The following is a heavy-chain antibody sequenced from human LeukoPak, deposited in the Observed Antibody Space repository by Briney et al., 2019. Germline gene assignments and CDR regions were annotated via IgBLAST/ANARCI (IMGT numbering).Heavy chain of an antibody. V-gene: IGHV4-59*01. J-gene: IGHJ3*02. CDR2: IYYSGST. D-gene: IGHD3-16*02. CDR3: ASDLHDYVWGSYRQNAAFDI. CDR1: GGSISRYY. Sequence: PSETLSLTCTGSGGSISRYYWSWIRQPPGKGLEWIGYIYYSGSTNYNPSLKSRVTISVDTSKNQFSLKLSSVTAADTAVYYCASDLHDYVWGSYRQNAAFDIWGQGTMVTVSS.